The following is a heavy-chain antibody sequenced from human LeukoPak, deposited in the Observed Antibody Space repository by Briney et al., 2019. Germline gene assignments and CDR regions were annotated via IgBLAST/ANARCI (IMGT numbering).Heavy chain of an antibody. V-gene: IGHV1-69*05. Sequence: GASVKVSCKASGGTFSSYAISWVRQAPGQGLEWMGGIIPIFGTANYAQKFQGRVTITTDESTSTAYMELSSLRSEDTAVYYCARGQTAMVRGVIITTLGYWGQGTLVTVSS. CDR2: IIPIFGTA. CDR3: ARGQTAMVRGVIITTLGY. D-gene: IGHD3-10*01. CDR1: GGTFSSYA. J-gene: IGHJ4*02.